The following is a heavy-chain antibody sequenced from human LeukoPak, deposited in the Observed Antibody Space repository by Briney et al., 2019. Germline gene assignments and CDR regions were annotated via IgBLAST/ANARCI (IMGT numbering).Heavy chain of an antibody. CDR3: ARLPQWLVAFDI. V-gene: IGHV4-59*08. Sequence: PSETLSPTCTVSGGSISSYYWSWIRQPPGKGLEWIGYIYYSGSTNYNPSLKGRVTISVDTSKNQFSLKLGSVTAADTAVYYCARLPQWLVAFDIWGQGTMVTVSS. J-gene: IGHJ3*02. CDR1: GGSISSYY. CDR2: IYYSGST. D-gene: IGHD6-19*01.